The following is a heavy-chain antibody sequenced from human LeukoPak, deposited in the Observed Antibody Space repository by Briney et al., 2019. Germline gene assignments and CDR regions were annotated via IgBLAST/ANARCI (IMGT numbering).Heavy chain of an antibody. V-gene: IGHV4-59*11. J-gene: IGHJ5*02. CDR2: IYYSGST. Sequence: SETLSLTCTVSGGSISSHYWSWVRQPPGKGLEWVGYIYYSGSTNYNPSLKSRVTISVDTSKNQFSLKLSSVTAADTAVYYCARAQFAHWFDPWGQGTLVTVSS. CDR1: GGSISSHY. D-gene: IGHD5-24*01. CDR3: ARAQFAHWFDP.